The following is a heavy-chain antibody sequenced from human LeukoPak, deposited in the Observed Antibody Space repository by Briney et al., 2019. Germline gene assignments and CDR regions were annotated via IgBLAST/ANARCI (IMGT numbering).Heavy chain of an antibody. J-gene: IGHJ4*02. CDR3: ARDLYGGTSATFDY. D-gene: IGHD4-23*01. CDR1: GYTFTSHY. CDR2: ISPSGGST. Sequence: ASVKVSCKASGYTFTSHYMHWVRQAPEQGLEWMGIISPSGGSTGYAQKFQGRVTMTRDMSTRTDYMELSSLRYEDTAVYYCARDLYGGTSATFDYWGQGTLVTVSS. V-gene: IGHV1-46*01.